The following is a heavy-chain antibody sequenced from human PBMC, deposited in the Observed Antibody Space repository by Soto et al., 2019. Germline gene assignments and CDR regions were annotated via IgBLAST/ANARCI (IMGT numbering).Heavy chain of an antibody. CDR3: ASSSVDIAVVVDATPDYFQH. CDR1: GGTFSSYA. J-gene: IGHJ1*01. Sequence: SVKVSCKASGGTFSSYAISWVRQAPGQGLEWMGGIIPIFGTANYAQKFQGRVTITADESTSTAYMELSSLRSEDTAVYYCASSSVDIAVVVDATPDYFQHWGQGTLVTVSS. CDR2: IIPIFGTA. D-gene: IGHD2-15*01. V-gene: IGHV1-69*13.